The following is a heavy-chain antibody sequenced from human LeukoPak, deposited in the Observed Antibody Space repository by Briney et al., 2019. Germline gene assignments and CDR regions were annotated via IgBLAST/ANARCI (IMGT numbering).Heavy chain of an antibody. V-gene: IGHV3-7*03. CDR2: IKRDGSAI. CDR1: GFIFSSYW. CDR3: AKSPRDILTGYYNWGMDV. D-gene: IGHD3-9*01. Sequence: PGGSLRLSCAASGFIFSSYWMTWVRQAPGKGLEWVANIKRDGSAINYVDSVKGRFTISRDNSKNTLYLQMNSLRAEDTAVYYCAKSPRDILTGYYNWGMDVWGQGTTVTVSS. J-gene: IGHJ6*02.